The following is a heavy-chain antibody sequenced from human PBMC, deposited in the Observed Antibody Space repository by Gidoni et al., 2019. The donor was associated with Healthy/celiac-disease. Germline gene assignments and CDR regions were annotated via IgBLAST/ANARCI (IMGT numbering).Heavy chain of an antibody. CDR2: ISGSGGST. V-gene: IGHV3-23*01. D-gene: IGHD3-9*01. CDR3: ANSLRYFDWLQPFDY. CDR1: GFTFSSYA. Sequence: EVQLLESGGGLVQPGGSLRLSCAASGFTFSSYAMSWVRQAPGKGLEWVSAISGSGGSTYYADSVKGRFTISRDNSKNTLYLQVNSLRAEDTAVYYCANSLRYFDWLQPFDYWGQGTLVTVSS. J-gene: IGHJ4*02.